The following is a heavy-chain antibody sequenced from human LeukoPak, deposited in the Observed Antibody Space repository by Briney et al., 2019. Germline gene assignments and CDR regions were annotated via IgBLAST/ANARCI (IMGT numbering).Heavy chain of an antibody. Sequence: GGSLRLSCAASGFTFSSDAMSWVRQAPGKGLEWVSAISGSGGSTYYADSVKGRFTISRDNSKSTLYLQMNSLRAEDTAVYYCAKDTTEGAVAVTFDYWGQGTLVTVSS. CDR1: GFTFSSDA. J-gene: IGHJ4*02. CDR2: ISGSGGST. D-gene: IGHD6-19*01. V-gene: IGHV3-23*01. CDR3: AKDTTEGAVAVTFDY.